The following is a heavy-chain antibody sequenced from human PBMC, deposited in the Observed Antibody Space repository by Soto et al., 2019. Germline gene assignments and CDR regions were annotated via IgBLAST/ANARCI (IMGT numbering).Heavy chain of an antibody. CDR1: GFTFNTYS. D-gene: IGHD2-21*01. CDR3: ARVRVMSEIYGMDV. J-gene: IGHJ6*02. CDR2: ISSSGNTI. Sequence: PGGSLRLCCAASGFTFNTYSMNWVRQPPGKGLEWISYISSSGNTIYYADSVEGRFTISRDTAKNSLYLQMNSLRDEDTAMYYCARVRVMSEIYGMDVWGQGTTVTVSS. V-gene: IGHV3-48*02.